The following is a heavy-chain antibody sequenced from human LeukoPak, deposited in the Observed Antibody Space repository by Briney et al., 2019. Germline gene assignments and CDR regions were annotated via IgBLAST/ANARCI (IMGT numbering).Heavy chain of an antibody. CDR3: ARYYRDYYGSGSHRRGYFDY. J-gene: IGHJ4*02. CDR2: IYTSGST. CDR1: GGSTSSYY. Sequence: PSETLSLTCTVSGGSTSSYYWNWIRQPAGKGLEWIGRIYTSGSTNYNPSLKSRVTISVDTSKNQFSLKLSSVTAADTAVYYCARYYRDYYGSGSHRRGYFDYWGQGTLVTVSS. D-gene: IGHD3-10*01. V-gene: IGHV4-4*07.